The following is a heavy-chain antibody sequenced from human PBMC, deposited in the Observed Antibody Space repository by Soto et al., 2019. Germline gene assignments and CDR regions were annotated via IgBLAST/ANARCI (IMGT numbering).Heavy chain of an antibody. CDR1: GYTFTSYA. J-gene: IGHJ6*02. Sequence: GASVKVSCKASGYTFTSYAMHWVRQAPGQRLEWMGWINAGNGNTKYSQKFQGRVTITRDTSASTAYMELSSLRSEDTAVYYCARGAREEYCSSTSCYVGGYYGMDVWGQGTTVTVSS. V-gene: IGHV1-3*01. D-gene: IGHD2-2*01. CDR2: INAGNGNT. CDR3: ARGAREEYCSSTSCYVGGYYGMDV.